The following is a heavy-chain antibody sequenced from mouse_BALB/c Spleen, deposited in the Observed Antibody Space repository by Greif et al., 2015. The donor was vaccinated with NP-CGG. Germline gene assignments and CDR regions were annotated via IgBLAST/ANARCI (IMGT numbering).Heavy chain of an antibody. D-gene: IGHD1-1*01. CDR1: GFNIKDYY. V-gene: IGHV14-4*02. CDR2: IDPENGDT. CDR3: NAGPGGYGSRGGGV. J-gene: IGHJ1*01. Sequence: VQLQQSGAELVRSGASVKLSCTASGFNIKDYYMHWVKQRPEQGLEWIGWIDPENGDTEYAPKFQGKATMTADTSSNTAYLQLSSLTSEDTAVYYCNAGPGGYGSRGGGVWGAGTTVTVSS.